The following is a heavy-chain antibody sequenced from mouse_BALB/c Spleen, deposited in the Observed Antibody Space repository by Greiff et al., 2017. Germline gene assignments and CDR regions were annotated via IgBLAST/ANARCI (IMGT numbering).Heavy chain of an antibody. CDR1: GYTFTSYV. Sequence: EVQRVESGPELVKPGASVKMSCKASGYTFTSYVMHWVKQKPGQGLEWIGYINPYNDGTKYNEKFKGKATLTSDKSSSTAYMELSSLTSEDSAVYYCAREWVITTVVAKDYFDYWGQGTTLTVSS. J-gene: IGHJ2*01. V-gene: IGHV1-14*01. D-gene: IGHD1-1*01. CDR3: AREWVITTVVAKDYFDY. CDR2: INPYNDGT.